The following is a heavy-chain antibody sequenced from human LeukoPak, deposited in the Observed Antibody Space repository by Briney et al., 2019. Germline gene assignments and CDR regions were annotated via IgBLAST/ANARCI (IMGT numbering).Heavy chain of an antibody. CDR3: ARGLTAMVRGVFAY. V-gene: IGHV1-8*02. Sequence: ASVKVSCKASGYTFTSYGISWVRQAPGQGLEWMGWMNPNSGNTGYAQKFQGRVTMTRNTSISTAYMELSSLRSEDTAVYYCARGLTAMVRGVFAYWGQGTLVTVSS. J-gene: IGHJ4*02. CDR2: MNPNSGNT. CDR1: GYTFTSYG. D-gene: IGHD3-10*01.